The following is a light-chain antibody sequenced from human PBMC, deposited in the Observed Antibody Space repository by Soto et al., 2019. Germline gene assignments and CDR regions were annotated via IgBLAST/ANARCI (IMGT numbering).Light chain of an antibody. CDR3: SSYTTTGTVV. CDR1: SSDVGAYDH. J-gene: IGLJ2*01. CDR2: DVT. Sequence: QSALTQPASVSGSPGQSITISCTGTSSDVGAYDHVSWYQQHPGKAPKLIIFDVTNRPSGVSNRFSGSKSGNTASLTISGLQAEDEADYYCSSYTTTGTVVFGGGTKVTVL. V-gene: IGLV2-14*01.